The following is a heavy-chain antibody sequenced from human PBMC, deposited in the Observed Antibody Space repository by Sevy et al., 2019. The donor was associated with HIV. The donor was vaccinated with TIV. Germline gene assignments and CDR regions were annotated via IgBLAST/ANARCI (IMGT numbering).Heavy chain of an antibody. D-gene: IGHD3-3*01. CDR2: FTAVGDT. CDR3: VRGSGFWSGYYTRFDY. V-gene: IGHV3-13*01. CDR1: GFTFSTYD. J-gene: IGHJ4*02. Sequence: GESLKISCAASGFTFSTYDMHWVRQVTGKGLEWVSGFTAVGDTYYSGSVKGRFTISREDAKSSLFLQMDSLTTGDTAVYYCVRGSGFWSGYYTRFDYWGQGVLVTVSS.